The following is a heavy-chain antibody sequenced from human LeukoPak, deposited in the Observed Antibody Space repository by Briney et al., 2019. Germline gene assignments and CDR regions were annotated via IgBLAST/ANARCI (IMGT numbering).Heavy chain of an antibody. CDR1: GFTFGSYG. Sequence: PGRSLRLSCAASGFTFGSYGMRWVRQAPGKGLEWVAVIWYDGSNKYYADSVKGRFTISRDNSKNTLYLQMNSLRAEDTAVYYCARSPDYGDYYFDYWGQGTLVTVSS. CDR3: ARSPDYGDYYFDY. V-gene: IGHV3-33*01. D-gene: IGHD4-17*01. J-gene: IGHJ4*02. CDR2: IWYDGSNK.